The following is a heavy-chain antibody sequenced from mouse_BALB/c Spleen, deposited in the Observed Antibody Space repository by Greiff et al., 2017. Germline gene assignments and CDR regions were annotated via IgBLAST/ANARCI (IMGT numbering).Heavy chain of an antibody. Sequence: VQLQQSGAELARPGASVKLSCKASGYTFTSYWMQWVKQRPGQGLEWIGAIYPGDGDTRYTQKFKGKATLTADKSSSTAYMQLSSLASEDSAVYYCARSYDYGGGFAYWGQGTLVTVSA. CDR3: ARSYDYGGGFAY. J-gene: IGHJ3*01. CDR1: GYTFTSYW. V-gene: IGHV1-87*01. D-gene: IGHD2-4*01. CDR2: IYPGDGDT.